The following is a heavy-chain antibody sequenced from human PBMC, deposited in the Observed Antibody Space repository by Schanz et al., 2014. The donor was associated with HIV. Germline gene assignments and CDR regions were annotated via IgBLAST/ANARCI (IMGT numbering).Heavy chain of an antibody. D-gene: IGHD1-1*01. J-gene: IGHJ3*02. Sequence: QVPLVQSGAEVKKPGSSVKVSCKASGGTFGTYGFTWVRQAPGQGLEWVGGIIPIFVTTNYAPRFQGRLTMTADVSTNTASMELSSLRPEDTAVYYCASPAESERGPGDAFDIWGQGTLVTVSS. CDR3: ASPAESERGPGDAFDI. V-gene: IGHV1-69*01. CDR1: GGTFGTYG. CDR2: IIPIFVTT.